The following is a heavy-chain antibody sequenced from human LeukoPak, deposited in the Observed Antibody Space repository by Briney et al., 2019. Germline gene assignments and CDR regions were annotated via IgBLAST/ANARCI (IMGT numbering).Heavy chain of an antibody. J-gene: IGHJ4*02. CDR1: GGSISSSSYY. D-gene: IGHD3-3*01. Sequence: SETLSLTCTVSGGSISSSSYYWGWIRQPPGKGLEWIGSIYYSGSTYYNPSLKGRVTISVDTSKNQFSLKLSSVTAADTAVYYCAREGNDFWSGYYSHDYWGQGTLVTVSS. CDR2: IYYSGST. CDR3: AREGNDFWSGYYSHDY. V-gene: IGHV4-39*07.